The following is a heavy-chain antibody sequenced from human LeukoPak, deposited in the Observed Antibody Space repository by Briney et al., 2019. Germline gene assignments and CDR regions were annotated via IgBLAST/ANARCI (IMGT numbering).Heavy chain of an antibody. V-gene: IGHV1-2*02. J-gene: IGHJ4*02. Sequence: GASVKVSCKACGYTFTGYYMHWVRQAPGQGLEWMGWINPNSGGTNYAQKFQGRVTMTRDTSISTAYMELSRLRSDGTAVYYCARAYPSGSYWFDYWGQGTLVTVSS. CDR1: GYTFTGYY. D-gene: IGHD1-26*01. CDR3: ARAYPSGSYWFDY. CDR2: INPNSGGT.